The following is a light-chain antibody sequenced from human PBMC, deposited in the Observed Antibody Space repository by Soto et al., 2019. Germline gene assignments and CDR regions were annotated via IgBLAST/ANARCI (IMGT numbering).Light chain of an antibody. CDR2: GNS. Sequence: QSVLTQPPSVSGAPGQRVTLSCTGNSSNLGAGYDVHWYQQLPGAAPKLVIFGNSNRPSGVSNRFSGSKSGNTASLTISGLQAEDEADYYCSSYTSSSTRVFGTGTKLTVL. CDR1: SSNLGAGYD. V-gene: IGLV1-40*01. CDR3: SSYTSSSTRV. J-gene: IGLJ1*01.